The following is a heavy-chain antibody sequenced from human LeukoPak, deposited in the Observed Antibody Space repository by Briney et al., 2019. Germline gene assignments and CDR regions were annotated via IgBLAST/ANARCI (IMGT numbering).Heavy chain of an antibody. J-gene: IGHJ4*02. CDR2: LYSAGNT. Sequence: GGSLRLSCAASGFTVSSNYMNWVRQAPGKRLEWVSVLYSAGNTFYADSVKGRFTISRDNSKNTLYLQMNSLRPEDTAVYYCARAREYLAIDYWGQGTLVTVSS. V-gene: IGHV3-66*02. D-gene: IGHD2/OR15-2a*01. CDR1: GFTVSSNY. CDR3: ARAREYLAIDY.